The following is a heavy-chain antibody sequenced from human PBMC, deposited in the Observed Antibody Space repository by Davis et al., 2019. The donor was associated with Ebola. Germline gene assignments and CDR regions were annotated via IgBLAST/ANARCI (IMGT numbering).Heavy chain of an antibody. CDR1: GCSIISYY. CDR2: IYYSGST. CDR3: ARSRAAARPMVDY. J-gene: IGHJ4*02. V-gene: IGHV4-59*08. D-gene: IGHD6-6*01. Sequence: MPSDPLSPPFTVPGCSIISYYWSWIRQPPGKGLEWFGYIYYSGSTNYNPSLKSRVTISVDTSKNQFSLKLSSVTAADTAVYYCARSRAAARPMVDYWGQGTLVTVSS.